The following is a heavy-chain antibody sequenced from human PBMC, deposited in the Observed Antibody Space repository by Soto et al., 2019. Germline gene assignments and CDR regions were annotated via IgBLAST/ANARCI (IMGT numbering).Heavy chain of an antibody. CDR2: IHYSGTT. V-gene: IGHV4-30-4*01. CDR1: GGSISSGNYY. CDR3: ARRGGNSARSYYFDY. Sequence: QVQLQESGPGLVKPSQTLSLNGTVSGGSISSGNYYWSWIRQPPGKGLEWIGYIHYSGTTYYNPSLKSRVTISLDTSKSHFSLKLSSVSAADTAVYYCARRGGNSARSYYFDYWGQGTLVTVSS. J-gene: IGHJ4*02. D-gene: IGHD2-21*01.